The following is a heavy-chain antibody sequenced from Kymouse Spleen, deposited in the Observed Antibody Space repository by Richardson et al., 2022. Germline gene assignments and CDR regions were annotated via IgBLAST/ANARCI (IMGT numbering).Heavy chain of an antibody. D-gene: IGHD6-13*01. J-gene: IGHJ6*02. CDR3: ARDPSIAAAGYYYYYGMDV. CDR1: GGSISSGGYY. Sequence: QVQLQESGPGLVKPSQTLSLTCTVSGGSISSGGYYWSWIRQHPGKGLEWIGYIYYSGSTYYNPSLKSRVTISVDTSKNQFSLKLSSVTAADTAVYYCARDPSIAAAGYYYYYGMDVWGQGTTVTVSS. CDR2: IYYSGST. V-gene: IGHV4-31*03.